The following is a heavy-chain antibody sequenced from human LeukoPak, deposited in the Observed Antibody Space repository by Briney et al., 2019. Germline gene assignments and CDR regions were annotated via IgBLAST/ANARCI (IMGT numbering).Heavy chain of an antibody. CDR2: ISAYNGNT. CDR3: ARDSGYSGYGSY. Sequence: ASVKVFCKASGYTFTSYGISWVRQAPGQGLEWMGWISAYNGNTNYAQKLQGRVTMTTDTSTSTAYMELSSLRSEDTAVYYCARDSGYSGYGSYWGQGTLVTVSS. J-gene: IGHJ4*02. CDR1: GYTFTSYG. D-gene: IGHD5-12*01. V-gene: IGHV1-18*01.